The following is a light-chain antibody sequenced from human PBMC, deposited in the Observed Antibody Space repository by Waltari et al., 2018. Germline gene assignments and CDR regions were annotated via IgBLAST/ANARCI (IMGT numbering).Light chain of an antibody. Sequence: EIVLTQSPGTLSLSPGERATLSCRASESVSSSHLAWYQQKPGQAPRLLVYVESSRATGSPDRFRCSGSGKDFTLTISRLEPEDLAVYYCQQFGSSPFSCGGGTKVEIK. V-gene: IGKV3-20*01. CDR3: QQFGSSPFS. CDR1: ESVSSSH. CDR2: VES. J-gene: IGKJ4*01.